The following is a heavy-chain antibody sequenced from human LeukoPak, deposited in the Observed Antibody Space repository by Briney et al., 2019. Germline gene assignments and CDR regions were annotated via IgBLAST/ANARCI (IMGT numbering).Heavy chain of an antibody. D-gene: IGHD2/OR15-2a*01. Sequence: QPGRSLRLSCAASEFTFSSYGMHWVRQAPGKGLEWVAVISYDGSSKDYADSVKGRFTISRDNSKNTLYLQMNSLRVEDTAVYYCAKAADQYYYSYFYYMDVWGKGTTVTVSS. CDR3: AKAADQYYYSYFYYMDV. CDR2: ISYDGSSK. CDR1: EFTFSSYG. V-gene: IGHV3-30*18. J-gene: IGHJ6*03.